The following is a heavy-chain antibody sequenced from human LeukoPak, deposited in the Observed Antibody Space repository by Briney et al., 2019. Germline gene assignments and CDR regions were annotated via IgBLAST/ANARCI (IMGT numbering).Heavy chain of an antibody. CDR2: IYYSGST. J-gene: IGHJ6*02. D-gene: IGHD1-26*01. V-gene: IGHV4-59*01. CDR1: GGSISSYY. CDR3: ARLRDSGSYWNYYYGMDV. Sequence: SETLSLTCTVSGGSISSYYWSWIRQPPGKGLEWIGYIYYSGSTNYNPSLKSRVTISVDTSKNQFSPKLSSVTAADTAVYYCARLRDSGSYWNYYYGMDVWGQGTTVTVSS.